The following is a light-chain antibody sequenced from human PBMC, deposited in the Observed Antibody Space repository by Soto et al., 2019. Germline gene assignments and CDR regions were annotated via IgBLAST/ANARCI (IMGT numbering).Light chain of an antibody. CDR1: PSVSGNY. V-gene: IGKV3-20*01. J-gene: IGKJ3*01. Sequence: EIVLTHSPGTLSLSPGERATLSCRASPSVSGNYLAWYQQKLGQAPRLLIYGATSRATGIPDRFSGRVSGTDFTLTISRLEPEDFAVYYCQQYGRSATFTFGPGTKVDIK. CDR3: QQYGRSATFT. CDR2: GAT.